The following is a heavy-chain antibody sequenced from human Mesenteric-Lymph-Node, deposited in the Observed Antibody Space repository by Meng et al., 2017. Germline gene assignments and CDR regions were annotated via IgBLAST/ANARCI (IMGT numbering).Heavy chain of an antibody. J-gene: IGHJ4*02. D-gene: IGHD4-17*01. CDR2: IYYSGST. V-gene: IGHV4-39*07. CDR1: ARSIRRSSDY. CDR3: ARGPTTYFDY. Sequence: LPGEESRPGLVEPSGTLSLPVTVSARSIRRSSDYWGWIRQHPGKGLEWIGSIYYSGSTYYNPSLKSRVTISVDTSKNQFSLKLSSVTTADTAVYYCARGPTTYFDYWGQGTLVTVSS.